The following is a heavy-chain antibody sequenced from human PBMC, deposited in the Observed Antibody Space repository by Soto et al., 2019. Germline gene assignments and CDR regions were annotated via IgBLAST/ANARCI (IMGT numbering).Heavy chain of an antibody. CDR2: IYYSGTT. D-gene: IGHD6-19*01. V-gene: IGHV4-31*03. CDR1: GGSINSRGYY. Sequence: SETLSLTCTVSGGSINSRGYYWTWIRQHPGKGLEWIGHIYYSGTTYYNPSLKSRVTISLDTSKNQFSLNLNSVTAADTAVYYCARDLGIAVAPRGAFDIWGQGTMVTVSS. CDR3: ARDLGIAVAPRGAFDI. J-gene: IGHJ3*02.